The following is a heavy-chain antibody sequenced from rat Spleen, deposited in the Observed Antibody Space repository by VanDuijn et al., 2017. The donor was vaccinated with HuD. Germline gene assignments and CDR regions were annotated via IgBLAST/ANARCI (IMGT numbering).Heavy chain of an antibody. D-gene: IGHD4-3*01. CDR2: IWTGGST. Sequence: QVQLKESGPGLVQPSQTLSLTCTVSGFSLTSYNVHWVRQPTGKGLEWMGVIWTGGSTAYNSLLKSRLSISRDTSKRQVFLKMNSLQAEDTATYYWARDPFGALAYWGQGVTVTVSS. V-gene: IGHV2-30*01. CDR3: ARDPFGALAY. J-gene: IGHJ2*01. CDR1: GFSLTSYN.